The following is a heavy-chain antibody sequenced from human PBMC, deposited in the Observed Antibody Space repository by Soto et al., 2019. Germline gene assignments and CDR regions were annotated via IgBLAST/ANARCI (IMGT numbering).Heavy chain of an antibody. D-gene: IGHD7-27*01. V-gene: IGHV1-2*04. J-gene: IGHJ3*02. CDR1: GYTFTGYY. Sequence: QVQLVQSGAEVKKPGASVKVSCKASGYTFTGYYMHWVRQAPGQGIEWMGWINPNSGGTNYAQKFQGWVTMTRDTSISTAYMELSRLRSDDTAVSYCARDSETGDDAFDIWGQGTMVTVSS. CDR2: INPNSGGT. CDR3: ARDSETGDDAFDI.